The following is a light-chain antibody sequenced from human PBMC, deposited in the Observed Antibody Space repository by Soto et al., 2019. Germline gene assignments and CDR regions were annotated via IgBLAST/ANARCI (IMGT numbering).Light chain of an antibody. V-gene: IGKV3-20*01. CDR1: QTVSSNY. CDR3: HQYGSSYI. Sequence: ETVLTQSPGTLSLSPGERATLSCRASQTVSSNYLAWYQQKPGQAPRLLIYFASSRATGIPDRFSGSGSGTDFTLTISRLEPEDFAVYYCHQYGSSYIFGQGTKLEIK. J-gene: IGKJ2*01. CDR2: FAS.